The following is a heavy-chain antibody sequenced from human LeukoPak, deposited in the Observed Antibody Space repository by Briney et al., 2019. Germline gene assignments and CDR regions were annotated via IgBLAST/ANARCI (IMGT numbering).Heavy chain of an antibody. D-gene: IGHD6-13*01. CDR2: IRSKAYGGTT. CDR1: GFTFGDYA. V-gene: IGHV3-49*03. CDR3: TREGSSFGDAFDI. Sequence: GGSLRLSCTASGFTFGDYAMSWFRQAPGKGLEWVGFIRSKAYGGTTEYAASVKGRFTISRDDSKSIAYLQMNSQKTEDTAVYYCTREGSSFGDAFDIWGQGTMVTVSS. J-gene: IGHJ3*02.